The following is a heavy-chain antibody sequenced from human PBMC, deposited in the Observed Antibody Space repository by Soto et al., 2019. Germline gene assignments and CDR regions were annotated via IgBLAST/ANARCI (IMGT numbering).Heavy chain of an antibody. D-gene: IGHD3-10*01. CDR3: ARLNYYGSGSYSHYYYYYGMDV. CDR1: GGTFSSYA. CDR2: IIPIFGTA. V-gene: IGHV1-69*06. J-gene: IGHJ6*02. Sequence: SVKVSCKASGGTFSSYAISWVRQAPGQGLEWMGGIIPIFGTANYAQKFQGRVTITADKSTSTACMELSSLRSEDTAVYYCARLNYYGSGSYSHYYYYYGMDVWGQGTTVTVSS.